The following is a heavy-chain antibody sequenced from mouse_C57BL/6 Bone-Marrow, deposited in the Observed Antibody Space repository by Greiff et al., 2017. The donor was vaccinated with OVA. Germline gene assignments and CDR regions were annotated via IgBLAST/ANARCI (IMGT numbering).Heavy chain of an antibody. Sequence: VQLQHPGAELVKPGASVKMSCKASGYTFTSYWITWVKQRPGQGLEWIGDIYPGSGSTNYNEKFKSKATLTVDTSSSTAYMQLSSLTSEDSAVYYCARQSLYYGRDYWGQGTTLTVSS. D-gene: IGHD1-1*01. J-gene: IGHJ2*01. V-gene: IGHV1-55*01. CDR1: GYTFTSYW. CDR3: ARQSLYYGRDY. CDR2: IYPGSGST.